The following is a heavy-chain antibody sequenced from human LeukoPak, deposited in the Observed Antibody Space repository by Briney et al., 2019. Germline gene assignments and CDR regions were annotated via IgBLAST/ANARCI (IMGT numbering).Heavy chain of an antibody. CDR1: GVSLGNYY. Sequence: SETLSLTCTVSGVSLGNYYWSWIRQPAGKGLEWIGRIYPTGHTHYNPSLKSRVTMSVDTSKNQFSLKMTSLTAADTAVYYCARITDPDYRSGWSGADYWGRGTQVTVSA. J-gene: IGHJ4*02. CDR3: ARITDPDYRSGWSGADY. CDR2: IYPTGHT. V-gene: IGHV4-4*07. D-gene: IGHD6-19*01.